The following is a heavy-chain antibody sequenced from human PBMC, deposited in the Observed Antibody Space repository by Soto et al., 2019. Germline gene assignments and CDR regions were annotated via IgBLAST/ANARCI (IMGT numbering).Heavy chain of an antibody. D-gene: IGHD4-17*01. Sequence: SETLSLTCAVYGGSFSGYYWSWIRQPPGKGLEWIGEINHSGSTNYNPSLKSRVAISVDTSKNQFSLKLSSVTAADTAVYYCARFWRDYFSNWFDPWGQGALVTVSS. J-gene: IGHJ5*02. CDR2: INHSGST. V-gene: IGHV4-34*01. CDR3: ARFWRDYFSNWFDP. CDR1: GGSFSGYY.